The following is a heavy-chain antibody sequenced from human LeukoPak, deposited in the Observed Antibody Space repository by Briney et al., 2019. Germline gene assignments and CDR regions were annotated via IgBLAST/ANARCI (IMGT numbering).Heavy chain of an antibody. V-gene: IGHV3-21*01. Sequence: PGGSLRLSCAASGFTFSTYSMNWVRQAPGKGLEWVSSISSSRDSIYYADSVKGRFTISRDNAENSLHLQMSSLRAEDTAVYYCTRGSPSGATAFDYWGQGNLVTVSS. D-gene: IGHD1-26*01. CDR3: TRGSPSGATAFDY. CDR2: ISSSRDSI. CDR1: GFTFSTYS. J-gene: IGHJ4*02.